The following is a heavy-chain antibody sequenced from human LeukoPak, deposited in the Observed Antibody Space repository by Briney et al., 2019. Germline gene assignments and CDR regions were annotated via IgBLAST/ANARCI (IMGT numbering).Heavy chain of an antibody. D-gene: IGHD6-6*01. Sequence: GGALRLSCAASGFTFSSYWMSWVRQAPGKRLEWVANINQDGSEKYYVDSVKGRFIISRDNARNSLFLQMNILTAEDTAIYYCVREGAYSTSSPAGYWGQGTLVSVSS. CDR1: GFTFSSYW. J-gene: IGHJ4*02. CDR2: INQDGSEK. CDR3: VREGAYSTSSPAGY. V-gene: IGHV3-7*01.